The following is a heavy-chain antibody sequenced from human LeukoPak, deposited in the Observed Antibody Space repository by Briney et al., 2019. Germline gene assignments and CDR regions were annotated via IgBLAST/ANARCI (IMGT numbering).Heavy chain of an antibody. J-gene: IGHJ4*02. D-gene: IGHD1-26*01. CDR3: AKGDTTWELPHDY. V-gene: IGHV3-23*01. Sequence: GGSLRLSCAASGFTFSSYAMSWVRQAPGKGLEWVSAISGTGGSTYYADSVKGRFTISRDNSKNTLSLQMNSLRAEDTAVYYCAKGDTTWELPHDYWGQGTLVTVSS. CDR1: GFTFSSYA. CDR2: ISGTGGST.